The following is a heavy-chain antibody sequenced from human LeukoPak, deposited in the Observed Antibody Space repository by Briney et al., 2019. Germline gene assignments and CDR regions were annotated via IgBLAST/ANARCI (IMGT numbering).Heavy chain of an antibody. V-gene: IGHV4-59*01. CDR1: GGSISSYY. J-gene: IGHJ4*02. CDR2: IYYSGST. Sequence: KASETLSLTCTVSGGSISSYYWSWIRQLPGKGLEWIGYIYYSGSTNYNPSLKSRVTISVDTSKNQFSLKLSSVTAADTAVYYCARSSSSSLPLDYWGQGTLVTVSS. D-gene: IGHD6-6*01. CDR3: ARSSSSSLPLDY.